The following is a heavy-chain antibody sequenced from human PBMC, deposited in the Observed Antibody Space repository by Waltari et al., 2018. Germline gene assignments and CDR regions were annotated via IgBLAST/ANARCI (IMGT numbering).Heavy chain of an antibody. D-gene: IGHD3-10*01. CDR1: GGSFSGYY. Sequence: QVQLQQWGAGLLKPSETLSLTCAVYGGSFSGYYWSWIRQPPGKGLEWIGEINHSGSTNYNPSLKSRVTRSVDTSKNQFSLKLSSVTAADTAVYYCARNKPTYYYGSGTSDYWGQGTLVTVSS. CDR2: INHSGST. V-gene: IGHV4-34*01. J-gene: IGHJ4*02. CDR3: ARNKPTYYYGSGTSDY.